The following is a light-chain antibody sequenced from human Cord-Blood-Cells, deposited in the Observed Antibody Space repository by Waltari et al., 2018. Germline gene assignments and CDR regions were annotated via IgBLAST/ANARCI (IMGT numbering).Light chain of an antibody. CDR2: GAS. V-gene: IGKV3D-15*01. CDR3: QQYNNWPPLT. Sequence: EIVMTQSPATLSVSPGERATLSCRASQSVSSNLAWYQQKPGQATRLLIYGASTRATGIPARFSGSVSGTEFTLTISSLQSEDFAVYYCQQYNNWPPLTFGGGTKVEIK. J-gene: IGKJ4*01. CDR1: QSVSSN.